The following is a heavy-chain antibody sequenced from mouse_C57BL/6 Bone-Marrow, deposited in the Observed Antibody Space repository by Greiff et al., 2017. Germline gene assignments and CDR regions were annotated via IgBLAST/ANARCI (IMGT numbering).Heavy chain of an antibody. V-gene: IGHV5-6*01. CDR3: ARPFNRDVYFDY. CDR2: ISSGGSYT. J-gene: IGHJ2*01. CDR1: GFTFSSYG. D-gene: IGHD4-1*01. Sequence: VQLKESGGDLVKPGGSLKLSCAASGFTFSSYGMSWVRQTPDKRLEWVASISSGGSYTYYPDSVKGRCTISRDNAKNTRYLQRSSLKSEDTAIYGCARPFNRDVYFDYWGQGTTLTVSS.